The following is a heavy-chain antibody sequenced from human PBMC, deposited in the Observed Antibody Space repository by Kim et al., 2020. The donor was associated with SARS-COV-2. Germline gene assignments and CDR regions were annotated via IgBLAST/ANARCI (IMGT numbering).Heavy chain of an antibody. J-gene: IGHJ6*02. Sequence: NPSLQSRVTISVDTSKNQLSLKVTSATAADTAVYYCARKRYSTNWNHGMDVWGQGTTVTVSS. CDR3: ARKRYSTNWNHGMDV. D-gene: IGHD1-1*01. V-gene: IGHV4-39*01.